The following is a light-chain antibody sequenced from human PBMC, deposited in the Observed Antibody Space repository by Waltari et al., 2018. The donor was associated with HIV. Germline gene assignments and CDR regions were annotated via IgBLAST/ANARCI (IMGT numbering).Light chain of an antibody. Sequence: EIVVTQSPATLSVSPGERATLSCRASQSVSNNLAWYHQKPGQAPRLLIYDASTRATGIPARFSGSGSGTDFTLTISSLQSEDFAVFYCQKYNNWPKTFGQGTKVEIK. J-gene: IGKJ1*01. CDR3: QKYNNWPKT. CDR1: QSVSNN. CDR2: DAS. V-gene: IGKV3-15*01.